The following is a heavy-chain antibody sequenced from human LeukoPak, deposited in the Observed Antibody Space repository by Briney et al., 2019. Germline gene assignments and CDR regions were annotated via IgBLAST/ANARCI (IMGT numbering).Heavy chain of an antibody. D-gene: IGHD3-10*01. CDR1: GGSISGYY. V-gene: IGHV4-59*01. J-gene: IGHJ4*02. CDR2: IYYSGST. Sequence: SETLSLTCTVSGGSISGYYWSWIRQPPGKGLEWIGYIYYSGSTNYNPSLKSRVTISVDTSKNQFSLKLSSVTAADTAVYYCARDRGYLDYFDYWGQGTLVTVSS. CDR3: ARDRGYLDYFDY.